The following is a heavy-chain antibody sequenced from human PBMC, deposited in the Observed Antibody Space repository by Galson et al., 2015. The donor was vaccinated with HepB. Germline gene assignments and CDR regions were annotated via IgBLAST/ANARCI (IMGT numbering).Heavy chain of an antibody. J-gene: IGHJ4*02. CDR2: IDWDDDK. V-gene: IGHV2-70*11. Sequence: PALVKPTQTLTLTCTFSGFSLSTSGMCVSWIRQPPGKALEWLARIDWDDDKYYSTSLKTRLTISKDTSKNQVVLTMTNMDPVDTATYYCARILYYDSSGNIDYWGRGTLVTVSS. D-gene: IGHD3-22*01. CDR1: GFSLSTSGMC. CDR3: ARILYYDSSGNIDY.